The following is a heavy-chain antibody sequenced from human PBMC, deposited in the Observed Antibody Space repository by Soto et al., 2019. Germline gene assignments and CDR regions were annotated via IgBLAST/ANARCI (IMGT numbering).Heavy chain of an antibody. CDR3: AHIVVAGLGYYFDY. CDR1: GFSLSSTRMA. V-gene: IGHV2-5*02. J-gene: IGHJ4*02. CDR2: IYWDDDK. D-gene: IGHD6-19*01. Sequence: QITLKESGPTLVKPTQTLTLTCTFSGFSLSSTRMAVGWISQPPGMAQEWLALIYWDDDKRYSPFLKSRLTITKDTSKNQVVLTMSNMDPVDTARYYCAHIVVAGLGYYFDYWGQGTLVTVSS.